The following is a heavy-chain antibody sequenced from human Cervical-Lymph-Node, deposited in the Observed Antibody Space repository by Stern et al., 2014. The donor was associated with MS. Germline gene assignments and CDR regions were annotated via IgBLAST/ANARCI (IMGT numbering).Heavy chain of an antibody. CDR2: ISKSSGYM. CDR3: ARVAPSSDWYESQGWFDP. CDR1: GFTFSSHT. J-gene: IGHJ5*02. D-gene: IGHD6-19*01. V-gene: IGHV3-21*02. Sequence: EVQLVESGGGLVKPGGSLRLSCAASGFTFSSHTMNWVRQSPGKGLEWVSSISKSSGYMYYADSVKGRFNISRDNAKNSLYLQMNSLRAEDTAVYYCARVAPSSDWYESQGWFDPWGQGTLVTVSS.